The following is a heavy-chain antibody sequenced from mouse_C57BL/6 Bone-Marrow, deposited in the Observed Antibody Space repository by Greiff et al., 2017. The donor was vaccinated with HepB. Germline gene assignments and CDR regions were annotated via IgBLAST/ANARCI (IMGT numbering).Heavy chain of an antibody. J-gene: IGHJ1*03. V-gene: IGHV14-3*01. CDR2: IDPANGNT. CDR3: ARSPDGYYLYWYFDV. D-gene: IGHD2-3*01. Sequence: EVKLVESVAELVRPGASVKLSCTASGFNIKNTYMHWVKQRPEQGLEWIGRIDPANGNTKYAPKFPGKATITADTSSNTAYLQLSSLTSEDTAIYYCARSPDGYYLYWYFDVWGTGTTVTVSS. CDR1: GFNIKNTY.